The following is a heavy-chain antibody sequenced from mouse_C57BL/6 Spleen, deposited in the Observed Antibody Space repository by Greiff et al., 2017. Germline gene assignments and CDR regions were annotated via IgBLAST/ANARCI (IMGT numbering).Heavy chain of an antibody. CDR3: ARGITTVVAPDV. D-gene: IGHD1-1*01. V-gene: IGHV1-82*01. CDR1: GYAFRSSW. J-gene: IGHJ1*03. CDR2: IYPGDGDT. Sequence: VQLQQSGPELVKPGASVKISCKASGYAFRSSWMNWVKQRPGKGLEWIGRIYPGDGDTNYNGKFKGKATLTADKSSSTAYMQLSSLTSEDSAVYFCARGITTVVAPDVWGTGTTVTVSS.